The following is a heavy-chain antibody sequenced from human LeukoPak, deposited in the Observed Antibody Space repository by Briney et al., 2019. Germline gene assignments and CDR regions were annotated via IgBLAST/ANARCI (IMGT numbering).Heavy chain of an antibody. V-gene: IGHV3-21*01. CDR3: AGEYSSSSPFDY. Sequence: GGSLRLSCAASGFTFSSYSMNWVRQAPGKGLEWVSSISSSSSYIYYADSVKGRFTISRDNAKNSLYLQMNSLRAEDTAAYYCAGEYSSSSPFDYWGQGTLVTVSS. CDR1: GFTFSSYS. CDR2: ISSSSSYI. J-gene: IGHJ4*02. D-gene: IGHD6-13*01.